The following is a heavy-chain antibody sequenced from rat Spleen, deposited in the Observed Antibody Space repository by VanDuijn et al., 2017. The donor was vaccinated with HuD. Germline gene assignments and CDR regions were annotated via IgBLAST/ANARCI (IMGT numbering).Heavy chain of an antibody. CDR3: ARRGYPGNFDY. Sequence: EVQLVESGGGLVQPGRSLKLSCAASGFTFSDYNMAWVRQAPKKGLEWVATLSYDGSSTYYRDSVKGRFTISRDNAKSTLYLQMDSLRSEDTATYYCARRGYPGNFDYWGQGVMVTVSS. J-gene: IGHJ2*01. CDR2: LSYDGSST. D-gene: IGHD4-4*01. V-gene: IGHV5-7*01. CDR1: GFTFSDYN.